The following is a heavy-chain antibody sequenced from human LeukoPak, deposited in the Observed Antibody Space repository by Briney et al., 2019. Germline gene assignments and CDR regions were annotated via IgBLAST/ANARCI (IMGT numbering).Heavy chain of an antibody. CDR2: IRYDGSNK. J-gene: IGHJ5*02. D-gene: IGHD2-15*01. Sequence: GGTLRLSCAASGFTFSSYGMNWVRQAPGKGLEWVAFIRYDGSNKYYADSVKGRFTISRDNSKNTLYLQMNSLRAEDTAVYYCAKDQDSGGSLAPFDPWGQGTLVTVSS. CDR1: GFTFSSYG. CDR3: AKDQDSGGSLAPFDP. V-gene: IGHV3-30*02.